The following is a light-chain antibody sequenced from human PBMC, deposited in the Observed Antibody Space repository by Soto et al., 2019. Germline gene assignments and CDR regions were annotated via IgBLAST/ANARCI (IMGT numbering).Light chain of an antibody. J-gene: IGKJ1*01. V-gene: IGKV1-27*01. CDR3: QKYDSAPWT. Sequence: DIQMTQSPSSLSASVGDRVTIPCRASQGISTYLAWYQQKPGKVPKLLIYGASTLESGVPSRFSGSGSGTDFTLTISSLQPEDVATYYCQKYDSAPWTFGQGTKVDIK. CDR1: QGISTY. CDR2: GAS.